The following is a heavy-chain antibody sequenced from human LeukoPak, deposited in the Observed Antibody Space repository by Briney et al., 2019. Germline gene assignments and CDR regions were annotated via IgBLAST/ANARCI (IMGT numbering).Heavy chain of an antibody. CDR3: AIKSDFWSGYFRY. Sequence: GGSLRLSCAASGFTFSSYAMSWVRQAPGKGLEWVSAISGSGGSTYYADSVKGRFTISRDNSKNTLYLQMNSLRAEDTAVYYRAIKSDFWSGYFRYWGQGTLVTVSS. D-gene: IGHD3-3*01. CDR1: GFTFSSYA. J-gene: IGHJ4*02. CDR2: ISGSGGST. V-gene: IGHV3-23*01.